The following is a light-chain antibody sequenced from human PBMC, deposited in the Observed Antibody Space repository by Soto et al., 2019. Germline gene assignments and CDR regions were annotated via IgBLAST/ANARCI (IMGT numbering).Light chain of an antibody. CDR3: QQYNNWPLT. Sequence: EVVMTQSPATLSLPPGERATLSCRASQTVRDNLGWYQQRPGQPPRLLIYGATTRATGIPARFSGSGSGTEFTLTRSSLQSEDFSVCYCQQYNNWPLTFGGGTKVDI. J-gene: IGKJ4*01. CDR1: QTVRDN. V-gene: IGKV3D-15*01. CDR2: GAT.